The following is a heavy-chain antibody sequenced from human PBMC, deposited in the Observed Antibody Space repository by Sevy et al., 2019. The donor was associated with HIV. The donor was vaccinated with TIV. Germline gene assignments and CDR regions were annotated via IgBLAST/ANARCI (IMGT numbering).Heavy chain of an antibody. Sequence: SETLSLTCTVSGGSISGFYWNWIRQPPGKGLEWIGYIYYTGSTNYNPSLESRVTISVDTSKNHFSLKRSSVTAADTAVYYCARLAGGSYYEFDDWGQGTLVTVSS. J-gene: IGHJ4*02. CDR3: ARLAGGSYYEFDD. CDR1: GGSISGFY. D-gene: IGHD1-26*01. V-gene: IGHV4-59*12. CDR2: IYYTGST.